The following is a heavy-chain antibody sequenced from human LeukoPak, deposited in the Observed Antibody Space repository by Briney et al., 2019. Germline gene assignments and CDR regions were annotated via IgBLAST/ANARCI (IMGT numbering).Heavy chain of an antibody. J-gene: IGHJ6*02. V-gene: IGHV1-3*01. CDR3: AAGRGYSSSSRNYYYYHMDV. Sequence: ASVKVSCKASGNTFTTYAFHWVRQAPGQRLEWMGWISAGNDNTKPSRKFQDRVTITRDTSASTAYMELSSLTSEDTAVYYCAAGRGYSSSSRNYYYYHMDVWGQGTTVTVSS. CDR1: GNTFTTYA. D-gene: IGHD6-6*01. CDR2: ISAGNDNT.